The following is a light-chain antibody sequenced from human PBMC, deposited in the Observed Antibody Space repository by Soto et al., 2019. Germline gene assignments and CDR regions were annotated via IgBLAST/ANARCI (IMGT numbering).Light chain of an antibody. CDR3: QQYNTWPLT. V-gene: IGKV3-15*01. CDR1: ESINQN. CDR2: GAS. J-gene: IGKJ4*01. Sequence: ETVMTQSPATLSVSPGEGATLSCRATESINQNLAWYQQKPGQAPRLLIHGASYRATGIPDRFSGRGSGTELTIAISRLQSEDFEVYYCQQYNTWPLTFGGGTKVDIK.